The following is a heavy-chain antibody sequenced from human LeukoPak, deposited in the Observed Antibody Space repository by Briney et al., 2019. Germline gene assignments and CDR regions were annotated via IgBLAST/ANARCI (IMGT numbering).Heavy chain of an antibody. CDR1: GGSISSYY. D-gene: IGHD3-3*01. CDR2: IYTSGST. V-gene: IGHV4-4*07. CDR3: ARGQGHTIFGVVNAANPYYYYMDV. Sequence: PSETLSLTCTVSGGSISSYYWSFIRQPAGKGLEWIARIYTSGSTNYNPSLKSRVTISVDTSKNQFSLKLSSVTAADTAVYYCARGQGHTIFGVVNAANPYYYYMDVWDKGTTVTVSS. J-gene: IGHJ6*03.